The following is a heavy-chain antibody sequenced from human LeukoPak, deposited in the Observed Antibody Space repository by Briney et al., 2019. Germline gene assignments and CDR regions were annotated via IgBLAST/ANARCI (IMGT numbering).Heavy chain of an antibody. D-gene: IGHD3-9*01. CDR2: INHSGST. J-gene: IGHJ3*02. V-gene: IGHV4-34*01. CDR3: ARGYYDILTGPPEDAFDI. Sequence: SETLSLTCAVYGGSFSGYYWSWIRQPPGKGLEWIGEINHSGSTNYNPSLKSRVTISVDTSKNQFSLKLSSVTAADTAVYYCARGYYDILTGPPEDAFDIWGQGTMVTVSS. CDR1: GGSFSGYY.